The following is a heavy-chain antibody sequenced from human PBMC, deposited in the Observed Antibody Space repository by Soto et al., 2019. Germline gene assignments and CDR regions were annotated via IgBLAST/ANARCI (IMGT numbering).Heavy chain of an antibody. CDR1: GGTFSSYA. J-gene: IGHJ5*02. CDR3: ARKVKGYSYGYNWFDP. CDR2: IIPIFGTA. Sequence: ASVKVSCKASGGTFSSYAISWVRQAPGQGLEWMGGIIPIFGTANYAQKFQGRVTITADESTSTAYMELSSLRSEDTAVYYCARKVKGYSYGYNWFDPWGQGTLVTVSS. V-gene: IGHV1-69*13. D-gene: IGHD5-18*01.